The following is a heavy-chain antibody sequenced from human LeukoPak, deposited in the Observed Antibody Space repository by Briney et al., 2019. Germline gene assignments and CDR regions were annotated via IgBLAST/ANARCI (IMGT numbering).Heavy chain of an antibody. Sequence: SETLSLTCTVSGGSISSYYWSWIRQPPGKGLEWIGYIYYSGSTNYNPSLKSRVTISVDTSKNQIFLKLSSVTAADTAVYYCAGSGTTPNLVDYWGQGTLVTVSS. CDR3: AGSGTTPNLVDY. CDR1: GGSISSYY. J-gene: IGHJ4*02. V-gene: IGHV4-59*08. CDR2: IYYSGST. D-gene: IGHD3-10*01.